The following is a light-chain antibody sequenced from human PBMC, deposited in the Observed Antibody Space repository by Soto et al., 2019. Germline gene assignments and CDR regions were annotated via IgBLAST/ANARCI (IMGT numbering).Light chain of an antibody. CDR3: QQRSNWPPYT. J-gene: IGKJ2*01. CDR2: DAS. Sequence: EIVLTQSPATLSLSPGERATLSCRASQSDSSYLAWYQQKPGQAPRLLIYDASNRATDVPARCSGSRSATDFTLIISSLEPEDFPVYYYQQRSNWPPYTFGQGTKLEIK. CDR1: QSDSSY. V-gene: IGKV3-11*01.